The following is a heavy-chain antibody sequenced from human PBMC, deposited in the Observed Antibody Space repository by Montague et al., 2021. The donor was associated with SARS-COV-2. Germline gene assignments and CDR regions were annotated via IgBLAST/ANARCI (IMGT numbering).Heavy chain of an antibody. J-gene: IGHJ4*02. Sequence: VKPTQTLTLTCAFSGFSLNTDGMCMSWIRQPPGKALEWLARIDWDDDKFYSTSLKTRLTISKDTSKNQVVLKVANMDPVDTATCYCARTTVTTTGSDNFDYWGRGTLVTVSS. CDR3: ARTTVTTTGSDNFDY. D-gene: IGHD4-17*01. CDR1: GFSLNTDGMC. CDR2: IDWDDDK. V-gene: IGHV2-70*16.